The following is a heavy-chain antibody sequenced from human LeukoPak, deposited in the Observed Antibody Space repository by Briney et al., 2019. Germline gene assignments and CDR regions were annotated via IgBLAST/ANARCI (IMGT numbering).Heavy chain of an antibody. J-gene: IGHJ4*02. CDR1: GFTFSSYA. Sequence: GGSLRLSCVGSGFTFSSYAMSWVRQAPGKGLEWVSAISHSSSGTYYPDSVKGRFTISRDNSKNTLYMQMNSLRAEDTAVYYCARVGAKGVGYFDYWGQGTLVTVSS. CDR2: ISHSSSGT. V-gene: IGHV3-23*01. D-gene: IGHD1-26*01. CDR3: ARVGAKGVGYFDY.